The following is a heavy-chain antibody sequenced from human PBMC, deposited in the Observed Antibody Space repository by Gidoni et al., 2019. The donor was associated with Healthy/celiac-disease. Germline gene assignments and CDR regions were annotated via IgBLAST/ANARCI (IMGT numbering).Heavy chain of an antibody. CDR3: ARRQSCSSTSCYQGGGAFDI. Sequence: QLQLQESGPGLVKPSETLSLTCTVSGGSISSSSYYWGWIRQTPGKGLEWIGSIYYSGRTYYNPSLKSRVTISVDTSKNQFSLKLSSVTAADTAVYYCARRQSCSSTSCYQGGGAFDIWGQGTMVTVSS. CDR1: GGSISSSSYY. D-gene: IGHD2-2*01. J-gene: IGHJ3*02. CDR2: IYYSGRT. V-gene: IGHV4-39*01.